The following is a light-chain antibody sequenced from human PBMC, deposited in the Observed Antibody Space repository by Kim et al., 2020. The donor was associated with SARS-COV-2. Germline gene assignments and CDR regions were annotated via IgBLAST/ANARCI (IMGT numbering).Light chain of an antibody. Sequence: IQLTQSPSSLSASVGDRVTITCRASQDISSYLAWYQQNPGKAPKLLIYGTSTLQSGVPSRFSGSGSGTEFTLTISSLQPEDFATYYCQQLSQGVTFGGGTKVEIK. CDR2: GTS. CDR3: QQLSQGVT. CDR1: QDISSY. V-gene: IGKV1-9*01. J-gene: IGKJ4*01.